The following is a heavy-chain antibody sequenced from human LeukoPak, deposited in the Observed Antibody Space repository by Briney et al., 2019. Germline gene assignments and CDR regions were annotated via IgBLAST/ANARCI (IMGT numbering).Heavy chain of an antibody. CDR3: ARLGGISYGWFDP. D-gene: IGHD3-10*01. CDR1: GGSISSSTYY. CDR2: IYYSGST. V-gene: IGHV4-39*01. J-gene: IGHJ5*02. Sequence: SETLSLTCTVSGGSISSSTYYWGWLRQPPGKGLECIGSIYYSGSTNNNPSLKSRVTISVDTSKNQFSLKLSSVTAADTAVYYCARLGGISYGWFDPWGQGTLVTVSS.